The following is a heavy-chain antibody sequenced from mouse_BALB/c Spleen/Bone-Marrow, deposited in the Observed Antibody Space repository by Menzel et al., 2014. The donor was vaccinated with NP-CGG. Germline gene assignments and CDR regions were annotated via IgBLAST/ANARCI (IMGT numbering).Heavy chain of an antibody. CDR3: ARDRYYGYAMDY. J-gene: IGHJ4*01. Sequence: EVQLVESGGGLVQPGGSLKLSCAASRFTFSSYGMSWVRQTPDKRLELVATINSNGGSTYYPDNVKGRFTISRDNAKNTLYLQMSSLKSEDTAMYYCARDRYYGYAMDYWGQGTSVTVSS. V-gene: IGHV5-6-3*01. CDR2: INSNGGST. CDR1: RFTFSSYG. D-gene: IGHD1-1*01.